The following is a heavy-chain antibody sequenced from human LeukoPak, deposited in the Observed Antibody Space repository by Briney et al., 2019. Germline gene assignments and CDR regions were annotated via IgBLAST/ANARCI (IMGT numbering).Heavy chain of an antibody. CDR3: ARVKVVGGNYMDV. V-gene: IGHV4-34*01. Sequence: SETLSLTCAVYGVSFSGYYWSWIRQPPGKGLEWIGEINHSGSTNYNPSLKSRVTISVDTSKNQFSLKLSSVTAADTAVYYCARVKVVGGNYMDVWGKGTTVTVSS. CDR1: GVSFSGYY. J-gene: IGHJ6*03. D-gene: IGHD2-15*01. CDR2: INHSGST.